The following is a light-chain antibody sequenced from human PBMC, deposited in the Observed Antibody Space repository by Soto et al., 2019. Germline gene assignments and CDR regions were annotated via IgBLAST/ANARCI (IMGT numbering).Light chain of an antibody. CDR1: RSNIGSHP. CDR3: SAMDYNLNGPV. CDR2: NKN. J-gene: IGLJ3*02. V-gene: IGLV1-44*01. Sequence: QSVLTQPPSASGTPGQRVTVSCSGSRSNIGSHPVHWYQQLPGTAPKLLIFNKNLRPSGVPDRFSGSKSGTSASLAISGLQSGEEAHYFFSAMDYNLNGPVFGGGTKLTVL.